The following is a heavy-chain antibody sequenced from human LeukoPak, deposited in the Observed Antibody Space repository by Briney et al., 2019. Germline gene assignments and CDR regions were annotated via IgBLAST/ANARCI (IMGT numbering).Heavy chain of an antibody. CDR1: GFTFSSYA. Sequence: PGGSLRLSCAASGFTFSSYAMHWVRQAPGMGLEWVSAISDSGYSTYYADSVKGRFTISRDNSKNTLYLLLNSLRAEDTATYYCAKDGEVAAAPRGYFDYWGQGTLVTVSS. D-gene: IGHD2-2*01. CDR2: ISDSGYST. V-gene: IGHV3-23*01. CDR3: AKDGEVAAAPRGYFDY. J-gene: IGHJ4*02.